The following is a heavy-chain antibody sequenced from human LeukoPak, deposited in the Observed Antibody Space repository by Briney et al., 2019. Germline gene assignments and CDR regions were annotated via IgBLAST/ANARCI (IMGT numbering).Heavy chain of an antibody. CDR2: TFYRSKWYT. CDR1: GDSASSNSAA. D-gene: IGHD3-16*01. Sequence: SQTLSLTCAISGDSASSNSAAWNWIRQSPSRGLEWLGRTFYRSKWYTDYAVSVKSRISINPDTSKNQFSLQLNSVTPEDTAVYCCARVGGVYHFGMDVWGQGTTVTVSS. J-gene: IGHJ6*02. CDR3: ARVGGVYHFGMDV. V-gene: IGHV6-1*01.